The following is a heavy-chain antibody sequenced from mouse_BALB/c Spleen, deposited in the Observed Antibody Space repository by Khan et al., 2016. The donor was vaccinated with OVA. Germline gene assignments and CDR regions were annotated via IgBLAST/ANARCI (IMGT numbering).Heavy chain of an antibody. CDR2: ISDSGNT. J-gene: IGHJ2*01. CDR1: GYSFTSDYA. CDR3: TKERGGDFDI. V-gene: IGHV3-2*02. Sequence: VQLQQSGPGLVKPSQSLSITCTVTGYSFTSDYAWNWIRQFPGNKLEWLGYISDSGNTKYNPSLKSRISVTGDTYKNHFFLQLNSVTNEDTVTYDCTKERGGDFDIWGQGTTLTVSS.